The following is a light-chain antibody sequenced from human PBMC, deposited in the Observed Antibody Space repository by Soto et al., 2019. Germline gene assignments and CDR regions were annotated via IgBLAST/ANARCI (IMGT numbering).Light chain of an antibody. CDR3: QQYNSYWT. CDR2: DAS. V-gene: IGKV1-5*01. Sequence: DIRMTQSPSTLSASVGDRVTITCRASQSLSTRLAWYQQKPGKAPKLLIYDASSLESGVPSRFSGSGSGTEFTLTISSLQPDDFATYYCQQYNSYWTFGQGTKV. J-gene: IGKJ1*01. CDR1: QSLSTR.